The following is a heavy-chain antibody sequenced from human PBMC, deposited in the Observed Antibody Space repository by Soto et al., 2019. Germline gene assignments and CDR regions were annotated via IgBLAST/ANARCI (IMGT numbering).Heavy chain of an antibody. Sequence: QVQLVQSGAEVKKPGSSVKVSCKASGGTFSSYTISWVRQAPGQGLEWMGRIIPILGIANYAQKFQGRVTITGDKSTRQTYLGLNSLGFGDQAVDFCCRAEFGDYVNYWGQGNLGTVS. CDR1: GGTFSSYT. CDR2: IIPILGIA. D-gene: IGHD3-10*01. V-gene: IGHV1-69*02. CDR3: CRAEFGDYVNY. J-gene: IGHJ4*01.